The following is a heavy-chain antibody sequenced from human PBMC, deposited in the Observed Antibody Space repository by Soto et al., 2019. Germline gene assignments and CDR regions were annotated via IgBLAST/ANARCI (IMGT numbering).Heavy chain of an antibody. CDR2: ISGRGRST. D-gene: IGHD6-13*01. CDR1: GYTFSTCA. J-gene: IGHJ4*02. V-gene: IGHV3-23*01. Sequence: EVQLLESGGGLVQPGGSLRLSCAASGYTFSTCAMSWFRKSPGKGLEWVSAISGRGRSTYYADHVKGRFTNPRENSKNTLYLQMNSLRAEDTAVYYCARGVYSSSSFTLDYWGQGTLVTVSS. CDR3: ARGVYSSSSFTLDY.